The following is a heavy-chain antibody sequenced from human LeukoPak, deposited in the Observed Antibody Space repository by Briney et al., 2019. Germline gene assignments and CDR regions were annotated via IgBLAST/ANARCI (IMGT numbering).Heavy chain of an antibody. V-gene: IGHV3-21*01. Sequence: GGSLRLSCAASGFTFSSYSMNWVRQAPGKGLEWVSSISSSRSYIYYADSVKGRFTISRDNAKNSLYLQMNSLRAEDTAVYYCARVDYYDSSGYYTSQAFDIWGQGTMVTVSS. CDR3: ARVDYYDSSGYYTSQAFDI. J-gene: IGHJ3*02. CDR1: GFTFSSYS. D-gene: IGHD3-22*01. CDR2: ISSSRSYI.